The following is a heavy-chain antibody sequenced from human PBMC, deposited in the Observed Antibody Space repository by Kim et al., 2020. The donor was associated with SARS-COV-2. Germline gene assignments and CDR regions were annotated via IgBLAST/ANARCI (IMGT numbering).Heavy chain of an antibody. Sequence: ASVKVSCKASGYTFTSYGISWVRQAPGQGLEWMGWISAYNGNTNYAQKLQGRVTMTTDTSTSTAYMELRSLRSDDTAVYYCARVAYIGNNDSSGYYYVGYYYYYYMDVWGKGTTVTVSS. D-gene: IGHD3-22*01. CDR2: ISAYNGNT. J-gene: IGHJ6*03. V-gene: IGHV1-18*01. CDR1: GYTFTSYG. CDR3: ARVAYIGNNDSSGYYYVGYYYYYYMDV.